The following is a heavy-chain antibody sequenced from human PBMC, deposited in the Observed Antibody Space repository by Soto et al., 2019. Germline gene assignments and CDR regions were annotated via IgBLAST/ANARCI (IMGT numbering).Heavy chain of an antibody. CDR3: ARAGGLGAVAADS. D-gene: IGHD6-19*01. J-gene: IGHJ4*02. Sequence: QLQLQESGSGLVKPSQTLSLTCAVSGGSISSGGYSWSWIRQPPGKGLEWIGYIYHSGGTYYNPSPKAPHTIPVDRCTNQSSLKLTSVTAADTAVYFCARAGGLGAVAADSWGQGTLATVSS. V-gene: IGHV4-30-2*01. CDR1: GGSISSGGYS. CDR2: IYHSGGT.